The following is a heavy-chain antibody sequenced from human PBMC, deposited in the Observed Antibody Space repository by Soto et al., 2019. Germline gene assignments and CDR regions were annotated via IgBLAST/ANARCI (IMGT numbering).Heavy chain of an antibody. CDR3: ARDRSKYYYGMDV. CDR1: GGSISSGGYY. V-gene: IGHV4-31*03. J-gene: IGHJ6*02. CDR2: IYYSGST. Sequence: SETLSLTCTVSGGSISSGGYYWSWIRQHPGKGLEWIGYIYYSGSTYYSPSLKSRVTISVDTSKNQFSLKLSSVTAADTAVYYCARDRSKYYYGMDVWGQGTTVTVSS.